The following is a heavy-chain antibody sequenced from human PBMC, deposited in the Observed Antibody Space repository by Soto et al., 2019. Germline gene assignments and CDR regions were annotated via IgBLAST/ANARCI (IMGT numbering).Heavy chain of an antibody. Sequence: GGSLRLSFAASGFTFHSYAMSWVRQAPGKGLEWVSAISGSGGSTYYADSVKGRFTISRDNSKNTLYLQMNSLRAEDTAVYYCAKDRISGYEFWGSWGQGTLVTVSS. D-gene: IGHD5-12*01. J-gene: IGHJ5*02. CDR3: AKDRISGYEFWGS. V-gene: IGHV3-23*01. CDR1: GFTFHSYA. CDR2: ISGSGGST.